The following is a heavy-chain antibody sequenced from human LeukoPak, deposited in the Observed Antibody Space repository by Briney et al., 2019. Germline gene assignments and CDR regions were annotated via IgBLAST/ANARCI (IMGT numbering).Heavy chain of an antibody. CDR1: GYTFTSYG. V-gene: IGHV1-18*01. J-gene: IGHJ6*02. CDR2: ISAYNGST. CDR3: ARDRGSSIVSDYYYYYGMDV. D-gene: IGHD6-6*01. Sequence: ASVKVSCKASGYTFTSYGISWVRQAPGQGLEWMGWISAYNGSTNYAQKLQGRVTMTTDTSTSTAYMELRSLRSDDTAVYYCARDRGSSIVSDYYYYYGMDVWGQGTTVTVSS.